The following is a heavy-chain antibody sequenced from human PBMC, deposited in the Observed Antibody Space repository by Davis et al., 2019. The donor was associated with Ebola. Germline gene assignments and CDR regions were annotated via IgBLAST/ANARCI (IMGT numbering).Heavy chain of an antibody. D-gene: IGHD6-13*01. Sequence: MPSETLSLTCTVSGGSISSSSYYWGWIRQPPGKGLEWIGSIYYSGSTYYNPSLKSRVTISVDTSKHPFSLKLNSVTAADTAVYYWARDVSSWHGYYFDYWGQGTLVTVSS. CDR3: ARDVSSWHGYYFDY. V-gene: IGHV4-39*07. CDR1: GGSISSSSYY. CDR2: IYYSGST. J-gene: IGHJ4*02.